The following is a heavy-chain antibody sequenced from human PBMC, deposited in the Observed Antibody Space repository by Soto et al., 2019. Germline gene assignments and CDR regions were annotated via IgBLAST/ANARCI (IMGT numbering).Heavy chain of an antibody. CDR2: ISWNSGSI. V-gene: IGHV3-9*01. D-gene: IGHD4-17*01. J-gene: IGHJ5*02. CDR1: GFTFDDYA. Sequence: GGSLRLSCAASGFTFDDYAMHWVRQAPGKGLEWVSGISWNSGSIGYADSVKGRFTISRDNAKNSLYLQMNSLRAEDTALYYCAKVDDYGEFDPWGQGTLVTVSS. CDR3: AKVDDYGEFDP.